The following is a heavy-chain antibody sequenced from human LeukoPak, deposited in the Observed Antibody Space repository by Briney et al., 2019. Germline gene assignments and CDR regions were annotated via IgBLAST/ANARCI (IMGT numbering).Heavy chain of an antibody. CDR3: VRASTSSSGYLRYYFDY. Sequence: PSETLSLTCIVSGGSISSYYWSWIRQPPGKGLEWIGYIYYSESTNYNPSLKSRVTISVDTSKNQFSLKLSSVTAADTAVYYCVRASTSSSGYLRYYFDYWGQGTLVTVSS. J-gene: IGHJ4*02. V-gene: IGHV4-59*01. D-gene: IGHD6-19*01. CDR1: GGSISSYY. CDR2: IYYSEST.